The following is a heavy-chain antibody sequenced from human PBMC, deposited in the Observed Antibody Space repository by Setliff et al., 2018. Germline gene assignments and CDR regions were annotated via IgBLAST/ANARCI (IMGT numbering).Heavy chain of an antibody. CDR2: VYPTGST. CDR1: GDSITSGSDS. Sequence: PSETLSLTCTVSGDSITSGSDSWNWIRQPAGKGLQWIGRVYPTGSTNYDPDLRSRVTMSVDTSKNQFSLKLSSVTAADAALYYCAASRAYTGAVEEWFLPKTFDFWGQGSPVTVSS. CDR3: AASRAYTGAVEEWFLPKTFDF. D-gene: IGHD3-10*01. V-gene: IGHV4-61*02. J-gene: IGHJ4*02.